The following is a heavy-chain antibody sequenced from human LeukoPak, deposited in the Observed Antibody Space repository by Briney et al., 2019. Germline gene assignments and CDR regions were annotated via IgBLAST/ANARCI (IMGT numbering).Heavy chain of an antibody. D-gene: IGHD3-10*01. CDR2: ISSSSSYI. Sequence: GGSLRLSCAATGFTFSSYSTNWVRQAPGKWLEWVSSISSSSSYIYYADSVKGRFTISRDNAKNSLYLQMNSLRAEDTAVYYCARGLSGSMVYWGQGTLVTVSS. CDR1: GFTFSSYS. CDR3: ARGLSGSMVY. V-gene: IGHV3-21*01. J-gene: IGHJ4*02.